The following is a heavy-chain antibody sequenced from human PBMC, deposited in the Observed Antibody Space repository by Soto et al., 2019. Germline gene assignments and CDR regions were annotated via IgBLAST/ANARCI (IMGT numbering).Heavy chain of an antibody. D-gene: IGHD2-8*02. J-gene: IGHJ3*01. CDR3: ARDILIVGPRANDAFDV. Sequence: QVHLVQSGAEVKKPGASVKISCQASGFTFSDTLINWVRQGPGQRLEWMGWINPANGNTRYSECFQGRVSISSLSSASTVYVAVSDLTSEDTAVYYCARDILIVGPRANDAFDVWGQGTLITVSS. CDR1: GFTFSDTL. V-gene: IGHV1-3*01. CDR2: INPANGNT.